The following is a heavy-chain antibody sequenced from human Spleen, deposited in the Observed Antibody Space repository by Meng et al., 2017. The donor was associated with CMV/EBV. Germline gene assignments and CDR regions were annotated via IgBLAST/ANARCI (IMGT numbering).Heavy chain of an antibody. V-gene: IGHV3-33*01. CDR1: GFSFSSYV. CDR2: IWYDGSKK. Sequence: GESLKISCAASGFSFSSYVMHWVRQAPGKGLEWVAVIWYDGSKKYYADSVKGRFTISRDNSNNTVCLHMNTLRAEDTGVYYCARDQDSPFEDSYYGMDVWGQGTTVTVSS. D-gene: IGHD3/OR15-3a*01. J-gene: IGHJ6*02. CDR3: ARDQDSPFEDSYYGMDV.